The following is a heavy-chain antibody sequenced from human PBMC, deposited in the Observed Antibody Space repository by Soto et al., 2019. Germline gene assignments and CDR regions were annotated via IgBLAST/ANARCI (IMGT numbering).Heavy chain of an antibody. J-gene: IGHJ6*02. V-gene: IGHV4-31*03. CDR3: ARARYGLFYYYSGTDV. Sequence: PSETLSLTCTVSGGSISSGGYYWSWIRQHPGKGLEWIGYIYYSGSTYDNPSLKSRVTISVDTAKNQFSRKLSSVTAADTPAHSCARARYGLFYYYSGTDVWGRGPTVAVSS. CDR2: IYYSGST. D-gene: IGHD4-17*01. CDR1: GGSISSGGYY.